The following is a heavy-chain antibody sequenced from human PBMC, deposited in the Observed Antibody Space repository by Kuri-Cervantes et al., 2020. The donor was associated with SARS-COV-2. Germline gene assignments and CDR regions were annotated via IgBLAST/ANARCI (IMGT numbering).Heavy chain of an antibody. J-gene: IGHJ4*02. CDR1: GFTVSSYG. Sequence: GESLKIYCAAHGFTVSSYGMHWVRQAPGKGLDWVSSISSRSGYIYYSGSIKGRFTISRDNAKNSLYLQMNSLRPEDTAVHYCAREDGVYDSGERAIIHFDYWGQGALVTVSS. CDR2: ISSRSGYI. CDR3: AREDGVYDSGERAIIHFDY. V-gene: IGHV3-21*01. D-gene: IGHD5/OR15-5a*01.